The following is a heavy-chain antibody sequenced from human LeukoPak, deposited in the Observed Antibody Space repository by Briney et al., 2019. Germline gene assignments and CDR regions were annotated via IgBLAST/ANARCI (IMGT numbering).Heavy chain of an antibody. CDR1: GFTFSSYA. Sequence: GGSLRLSCAASGFTFSSYAMHWVRQAPGKGLEWVAVISYDGSNKYYADSVKGRFTISRDNSKNTLYLQMNSLRAEDTAVYYCARARVPLEYSSSFVYWGQGTLVTVSS. D-gene: IGHD6-6*01. CDR2: ISYDGSNK. J-gene: IGHJ4*02. CDR3: ARARVPLEYSSSFVY. V-gene: IGHV3-30-3*01.